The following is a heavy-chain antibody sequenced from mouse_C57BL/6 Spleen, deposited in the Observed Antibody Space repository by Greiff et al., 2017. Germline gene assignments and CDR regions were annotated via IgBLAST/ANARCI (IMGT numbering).Heavy chain of an antibody. J-gene: IGHJ2*01. V-gene: IGHV1-15*01. CDR1: GYTFTDYE. D-gene: IGHD1-1*01. CDR2: IDPETGGT. CDR3: TRIQLLRGFDY. Sequence: VKLMESGAELVRPGASVTLSCKASGYTFTDYEMHWVKQTPVHGLEWIGAIDPETGGTAYNQKFKGKAILTADKSSSTAYMGLRSLTSEDAAVYYCTRIQLLRGFDYWGQGTTLTVSS.